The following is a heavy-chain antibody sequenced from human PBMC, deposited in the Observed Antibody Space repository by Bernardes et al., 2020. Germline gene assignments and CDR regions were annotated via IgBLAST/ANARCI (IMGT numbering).Heavy chain of an antibody. V-gene: IGHV3-48*02. CDR1: GFTFSIYS. D-gene: IGHD1-26*01. CDR2: ITGSNSVI. Sequence: GGSLRLSCAASGFTFSIYSMNWVRQAPGKGLEWISYITGSNSVIHYVDSVKGRFTISRDNAKNSLYLQMNSLRDEDTAVYYCVASEDGYYPYWGQGTLVTVSS. CDR3: VASEDGYYPY. J-gene: IGHJ4*02.